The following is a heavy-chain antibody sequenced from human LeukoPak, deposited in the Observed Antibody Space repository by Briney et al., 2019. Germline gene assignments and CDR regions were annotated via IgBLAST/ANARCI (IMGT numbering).Heavy chain of an antibody. J-gene: IGHJ4*02. V-gene: IGHV3-53*01. D-gene: IGHD2-21*01. CDR2: IYSGCST. Sequence: GGSLRLSCAASGFTFSDYYMSWVRQAPGKGLEWVSVIYSGCSTYYADSVKGRFTISRDNSKNTLYLQMNSLRAEDTAVYYCQFPGLPRWGQGTLVTVSS. CDR3: QFPGLPR. CDR1: GFTFSDYY.